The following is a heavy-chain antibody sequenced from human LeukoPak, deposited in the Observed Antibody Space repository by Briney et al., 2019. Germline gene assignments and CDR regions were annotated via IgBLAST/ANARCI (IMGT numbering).Heavy chain of an antibody. D-gene: IGHD2-2*01. V-gene: IGHV1-18*01. CDR2: ISAYNGNT. CDR3: AREAPDCSSTSCYFGDFDY. CDR1: GYIFTKYG. J-gene: IGHJ4*02. Sequence: ASVKVSCKASGYIFTKYGVSWVRQAPGQGLEWMGWISAYNGNTNYAQKLQGRVTMTTDTSTSTAYMELRSLRSDDTAVYYCAREAPDCSSTSCYFGDFDYWGQGTLVTVSS.